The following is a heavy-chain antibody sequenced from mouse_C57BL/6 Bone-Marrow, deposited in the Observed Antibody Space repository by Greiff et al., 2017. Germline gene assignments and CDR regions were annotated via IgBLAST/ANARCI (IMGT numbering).Heavy chain of an antibody. Sequence: VQLQQSGPELVKPGASVKISCKASGYSFTGYYMNWVKQSPEKSLEWIGEINPSTGGTTYNQKFKAKATLTVDKSSSTAYMQLKSLTSEDSAVYYCAMYYYGSRGYAMDYWGQGTSVTVSS. J-gene: IGHJ4*01. V-gene: IGHV1-42*01. D-gene: IGHD1-1*01. CDR2: INPSTGGT. CDR1: GYSFTGYY. CDR3: AMYYYGSRGYAMDY.